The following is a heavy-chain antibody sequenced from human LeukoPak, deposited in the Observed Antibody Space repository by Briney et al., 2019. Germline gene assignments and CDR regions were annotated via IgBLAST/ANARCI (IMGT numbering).Heavy chain of an antibody. Sequence: GGSLRLSCAASGFTVSSNYMSWVRQAPGKGLEWVSVIYSGGSTYYADSVKGRFTISRDNSKNTLYLQMNSLRAEDTAVYYCASAPQVRLPYYYYYYMDVWGKGTTVTISS. D-gene: IGHD3-10*01. V-gene: IGHV3-66*01. CDR1: GFTVSSNY. J-gene: IGHJ6*03. CDR2: IYSGGST. CDR3: ASAPQVRLPYYYYYYMDV.